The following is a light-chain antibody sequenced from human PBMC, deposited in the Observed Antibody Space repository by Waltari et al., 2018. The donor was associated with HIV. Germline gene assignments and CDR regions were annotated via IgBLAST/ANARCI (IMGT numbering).Light chain of an antibody. CDR3: QQYDHLLLT. V-gene: IGKV1-33*01. CDR2: DAS. CDR1: QDISNY. J-gene: IGKJ4*01. Sequence: DIQMTQSPSSLAASVGDRVTITCQASQDISNYLNWYQQKPGKAPKLLIYDASNLETGVPSRFSGSGSGTDFTLTISSLQPEDIATYYCQQYDHLLLTFGGGTKVEIK.